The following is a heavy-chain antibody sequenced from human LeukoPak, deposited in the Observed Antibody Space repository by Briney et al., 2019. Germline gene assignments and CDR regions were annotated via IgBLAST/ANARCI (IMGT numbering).Heavy chain of an antibody. CDR2: INPSGGST. J-gene: IGHJ5*02. CDR3: ARADYDILTGYYNSWFDP. D-gene: IGHD3-9*01. Sequence: GALVKVSCKASGYTFTSYYMHWVRQAPGQGLEWMGIINPSGGSTSYAQKFQGRVTMTRDTSTSTVYMELSSLRSEDTAVYYCARADYDILTGYYNSWFDPWGQGTLVTVSS. CDR1: GYTFTSYY. V-gene: IGHV1-46*03.